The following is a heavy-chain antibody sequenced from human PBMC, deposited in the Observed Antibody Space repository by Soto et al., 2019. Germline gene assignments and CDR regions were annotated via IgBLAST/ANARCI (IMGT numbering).Heavy chain of an antibody. CDR3: ARRETAAATDGGFDP. Sequence: QLQLQESGPGLVKPSETLSLTCTVSGGSISSSSFHWGWIRQPPGKGLEWIGSIYYSGSTYYSSSVRSRVNPAVEPYKNQCYLKLSSVTDASTAVYYCARRETAAATDGGFDPWGQGTLVTVSS. D-gene: IGHD2-15*01. CDR1: GGSISSSSFH. J-gene: IGHJ5*02. V-gene: IGHV4-39*01. CDR2: IYYSGST.